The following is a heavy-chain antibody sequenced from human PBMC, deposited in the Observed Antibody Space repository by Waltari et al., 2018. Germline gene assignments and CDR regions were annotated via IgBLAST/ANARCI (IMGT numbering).Heavy chain of an antibody. V-gene: IGHV3-33*01. CDR1: STYG. D-gene: IGHD2-2*01. CDR2: IWSDGSSI. Sequence: STYGMHWFRQAPGKGLEWVAVIWSDGSSIHYADFVKGRFTISRDNTRNTLYLQMNSLRVEDTAMYYCVRGRGSSDYWGQGTLVSVSS. CDR3: VRGRGSSDY. J-gene: IGHJ4*02.